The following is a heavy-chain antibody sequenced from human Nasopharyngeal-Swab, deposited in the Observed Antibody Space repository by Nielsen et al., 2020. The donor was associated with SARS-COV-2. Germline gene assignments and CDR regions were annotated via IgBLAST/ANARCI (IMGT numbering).Heavy chain of an antibody. CDR3: AKDGAAAVGWFNWFDP. CDR1: GFTFSNYS. Sequence: GGSLRLSCAASGFTFSNYSMNWVRQAPGKGLEWISYISGSSGIIYYADSVKGRFTISRDNAKNSLFLQMNSLRDEDTAVYHCAKDGAAAVGWFNWFDPWGQGTLVTVSS. CDR2: ISGSSGII. V-gene: IGHV3-48*02. D-gene: IGHD6-13*01. J-gene: IGHJ5*02.